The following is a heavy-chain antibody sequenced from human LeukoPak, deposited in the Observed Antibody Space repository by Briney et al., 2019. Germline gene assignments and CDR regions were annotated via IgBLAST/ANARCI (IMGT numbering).Heavy chain of an antibody. CDR1: GYTFTSYD. CDR2: MNPNSGNT. V-gene: IGHV1-8*03. D-gene: IGHD1-20*01. J-gene: IGHJ4*02. Sequence: VASVKVSCKASGYTFTSYDINWVRQATGQGLEWMGWMNPNSGNTGYAQKFQGRVTITRNTSISTAYMELSSLRSEDTAVYYCARSVRYNSFSSDYWGQGTLVTVSS. CDR3: ARSVRYNSFSSDY.